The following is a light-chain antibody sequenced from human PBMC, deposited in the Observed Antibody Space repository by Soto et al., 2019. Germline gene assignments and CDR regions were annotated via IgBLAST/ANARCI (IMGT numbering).Light chain of an antibody. CDR1: QSISYY. J-gene: IGKJ4*01. CDR2: DAS. V-gene: IGKV3-11*01. Sequence: EIVLTQSPATLSLSPGERATLCCWASQSISYYLAWYQQKPGQAPRLLIYDASNRATGIPARFSGSGSGTDFTLTISSLEPEDFAVYYCQQRSNWPPLTFGGGTKVEIK. CDR3: QQRSNWPPLT.